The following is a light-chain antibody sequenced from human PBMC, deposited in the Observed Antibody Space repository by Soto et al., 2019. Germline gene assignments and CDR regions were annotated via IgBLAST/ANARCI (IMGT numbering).Light chain of an antibody. J-gene: IGKJ2*01. CDR1: QSVSSSY. Sequence: EIVLTQSPATLSLSPGERATLSCVASQSVSSSYLAWYQQKPGLAPRSLIYDASSRATGIPDRFSGSGSGKDFTLSISRLEPEYFAVDYCQQYGSSPFTVGQGTKLEIK. CDR2: DAS. CDR3: QQYGSSPFT. V-gene: IGKV3D-20*01.